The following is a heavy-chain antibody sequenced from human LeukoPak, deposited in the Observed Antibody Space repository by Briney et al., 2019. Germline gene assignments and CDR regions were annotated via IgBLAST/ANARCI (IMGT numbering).Heavy chain of an antibody. CDR2: IRYDGSNK. Sequence: PGGSLRLSCAASGFTFSSYGMHWVRQAPGKGLEWVAFIRYDGSNKHYADSVKGRFTISRDNSKNTLYLQMNSLRAEDTAVYYCAGRYCSSTSCYSDYWGQGTLVTVSS. J-gene: IGHJ4*02. V-gene: IGHV3-30*02. CDR1: GFTFSSYG. CDR3: AGRYCSSTSCYSDY. D-gene: IGHD2-2*02.